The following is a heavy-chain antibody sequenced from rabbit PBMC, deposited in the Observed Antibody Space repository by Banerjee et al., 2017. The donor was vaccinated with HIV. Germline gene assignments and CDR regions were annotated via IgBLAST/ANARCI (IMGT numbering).Heavy chain of an antibody. V-gene: IGHV1S40*01. CDR1: GFSFSSSYY. Sequence: QSLEESGGDLVKPEGSLTLTCTASGFSFSSSYYMCWVRQAPGKGPEWIACIYAGDSGSTYYASWVKGRFTISKTSSTTVTLQMTSLTVADTATYFCARWNYDDYGDYNLRGPGTLVTVS. J-gene: IGHJ4*01. D-gene: IGHD2-1*01. CDR3: ARWNYDDYGDYNL. CDR2: IYAGDSGST.